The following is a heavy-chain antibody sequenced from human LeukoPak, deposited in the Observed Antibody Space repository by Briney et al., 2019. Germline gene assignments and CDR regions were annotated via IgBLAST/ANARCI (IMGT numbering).Heavy chain of an antibody. CDR2: ISSNGGST. CDR1: GFTFSNYA. CDR3: AKDFQGELQGY. Sequence: PGGSLRLSCSASGFTFSNYAMHWVRQAPGKGLEYVSAISSNGGSTYYADSVKGRFTISRDNSKNTLYLQMNSLRAEDTAVYYCAKDFQGELQGYWGQGTLVTVSS. D-gene: IGHD1-26*01. J-gene: IGHJ4*02. V-gene: IGHV3-64*04.